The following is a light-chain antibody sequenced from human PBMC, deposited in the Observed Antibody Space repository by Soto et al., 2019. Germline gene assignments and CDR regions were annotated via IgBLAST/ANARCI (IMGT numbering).Light chain of an antibody. CDR2: DAS. Sequence: EIVLTQSPATLSLSPGERATLSCRASQSVSSYLAWYQQKPGQAPRLLIYDASNRATGIPARFSGSGSGTDFTLTISSPEPEDFAVYYCKQRSTWPPLTFGGGTKVEIK. V-gene: IGKV3-11*01. CDR1: QSVSSY. J-gene: IGKJ4*01. CDR3: KQRSTWPPLT.